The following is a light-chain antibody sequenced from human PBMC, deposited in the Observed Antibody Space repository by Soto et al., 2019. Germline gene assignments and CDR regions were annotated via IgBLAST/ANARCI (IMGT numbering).Light chain of an antibody. CDR1: QSVSSN. CDR3: QQYNNWPQT. Sequence: ITQFPPPLSVSPGEKATPPFRASQSVSSNLAWYQQKPGQAPRLLIYGASTRATGIPARFSGSGSGTEFTLTISSLQSEDFAVYYCQQYNNWPQTFGQGTKVDIK. V-gene: IGKV3-15*01. J-gene: IGKJ1*01. CDR2: GAS.